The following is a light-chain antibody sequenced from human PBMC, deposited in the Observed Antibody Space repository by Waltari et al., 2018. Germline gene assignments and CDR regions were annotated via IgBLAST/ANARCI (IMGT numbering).Light chain of an antibody. CDR3: QQYYYWWT. CDR1: EGVSGN. J-gene: IGKJ1*01. V-gene: IGKV3-15*01. Sequence: ELVMTQSPATLSVSPGERATLSCRASEGVSGNITWYQQKPCQAPRLLIHGTSTRATGVPARFGGSGSGTEFTLTISSLQSEDFAIYYCQQYYYWWTFGQGTKVEIK. CDR2: GTS.